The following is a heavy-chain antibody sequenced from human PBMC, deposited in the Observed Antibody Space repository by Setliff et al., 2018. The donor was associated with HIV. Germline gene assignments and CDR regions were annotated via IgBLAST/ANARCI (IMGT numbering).Heavy chain of an antibody. Sequence: SETLSLTCNVSAGSFITGDDYWAWIRQPPGKGLEWIGEINHSGSTNYNPSLKSRVTISVDTSKNQFSLKLSSVTAADTAVYYCARGKGVGGVVITGGLDVWGKGTTVTVSS. CDR3: ARGKGVGGVVITGGLDV. D-gene: IGHD3-10*01. J-gene: IGHJ6*04. CDR1: AGSFITGDDY. CDR2: INHSGST. V-gene: IGHV4-39*07.